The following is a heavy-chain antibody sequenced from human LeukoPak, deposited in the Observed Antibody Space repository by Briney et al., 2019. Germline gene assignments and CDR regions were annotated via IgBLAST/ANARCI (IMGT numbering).Heavy chain of an antibody. D-gene: IGHD1-1*01. CDR3: ARDPWNGMDV. V-gene: IGHV4-59*01. CDR1: GGSISSYY. Sequence: SETLSLTCTVSGGSISSYYWSWIRQPPGKGLEWIGYIYYSGSTNYNPSLKSRVTISVDTSKNQFSLKLSSVTAADTAVYYCARDPWNGMDVWGQGTTVTVSS. CDR2: IYYSGST. J-gene: IGHJ6*02.